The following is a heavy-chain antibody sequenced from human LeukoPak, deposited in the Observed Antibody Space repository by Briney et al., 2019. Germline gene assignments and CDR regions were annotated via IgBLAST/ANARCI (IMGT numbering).Heavy chain of an antibody. CDR2: VNSNDKP. CDR1: GFNFSNYA. V-gene: IGHV3-23*01. Sequence: PGGSLRLSCAASGFNFSNYAMTWVRQAPGKGLEWVSTVNSNDKPYYADSVKGRFTISRDNSKNTLYLQMNSLRAEDTAVYYCAKDLGAAAGVAGYWGQGTLVTVSS. J-gene: IGHJ4*02. CDR3: AKDLGAAAGVAGY. D-gene: IGHD6-13*01.